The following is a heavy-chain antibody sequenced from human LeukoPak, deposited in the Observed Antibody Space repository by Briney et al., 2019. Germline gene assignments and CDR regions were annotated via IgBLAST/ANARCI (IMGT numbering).Heavy chain of an antibody. J-gene: IGHJ5*02. Sequence: ASVKVSCKASGYTFINYAIHWVRQAPGQRLEWMGWINAYNGDTEYSQKFQGRVTITRDTSASTAYMELSSLRSEDTAVYYCANRITMVRGAKPNNWFDPWGQGTLVTVSS. V-gene: IGHV1-3*01. CDR3: ANRITMVRGAKPNNWFDP. CDR2: INAYNGDT. CDR1: GYTFINYA. D-gene: IGHD3-10*01.